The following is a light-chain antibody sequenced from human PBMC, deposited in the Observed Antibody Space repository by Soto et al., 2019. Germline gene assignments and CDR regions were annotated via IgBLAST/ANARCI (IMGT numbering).Light chain of an antibody. J-gene: IGKJ4*01. CDR3: QQYDNWPLS. CDR2: DAS. CDR1: QNVRSN. V-gene: IGKV3-15*01. Sequence: EIVMTQSPATLSVSPGERATLSCRASQNVRSNLAWYHQKPGQAPRLLISDASTRATGIQARFSGSGSGTEFTLTITSLQSEDFAVYYCQQYDNWPLSFGGGTRVEIK.